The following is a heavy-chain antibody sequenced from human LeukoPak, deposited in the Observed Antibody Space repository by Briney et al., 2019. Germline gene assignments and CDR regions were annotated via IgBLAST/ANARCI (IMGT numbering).Heavy chain of an antibody. D-gene: IGHD3-22*01. J-gene: IGHJ4*02. Sequence: ASVKVSCKASGYTFTDYYIHWVRQAPGQGLEWIAWINPNSSDTKYGQKFQGRVTMTRDTSISTAYMELSSLRSDDTAVYYCVRDYTPESSGEHFDNWGQGTLVTVSS. V-gene: IGHV1-2*02. CDR1: GYTFTDYY. CDR2: INPNSSDT. CDR3: VRDYTPESSGEHFDN.